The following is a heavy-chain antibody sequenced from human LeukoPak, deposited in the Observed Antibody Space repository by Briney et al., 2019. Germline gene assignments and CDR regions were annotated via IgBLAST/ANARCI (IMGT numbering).Heavy chain of an antibody. J-gene: IGHJ4*02. CDR2: FSNSGET. Sequence: PGGSLRLSCAASGFTFSAYAMAWVRQAPGKGLEWVSAFSNSGETHYADSVKGRFTISRDNSKNTLYLQMNSLRADDTAIYYCAKDLRLSVGTSPFDYWGQGTLVTVSS. CDR1: GFTFSAYA. D-gene: IGHD4-23*01. V-gene: IGHV3-23*01. CDR3: AKDLRLSVGTSPFDY.